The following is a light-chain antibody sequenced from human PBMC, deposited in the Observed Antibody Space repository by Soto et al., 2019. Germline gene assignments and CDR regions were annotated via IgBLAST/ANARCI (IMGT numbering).Light chain of an antibody. V-gene: IGKV3-20*01. CDR2: GAS. J-gene: IGKJ5*01. CDR1: QRISNSY. Sequence: EIVLTQSPGTLSLSPGERATLSCRASQRISNSYLAWYQQKPGQAPRLLIYGASSRATGIPDRFSGSGSGTDFTLTISRLEPEDFAVYYCQQYGSSLQITFGQGTRLEIK. CDR3: QQYGSSLQIT.